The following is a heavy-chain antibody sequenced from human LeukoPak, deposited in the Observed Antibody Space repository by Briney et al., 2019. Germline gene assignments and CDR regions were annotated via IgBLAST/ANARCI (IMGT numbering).Heavy chain of an antibody. V-gene: IGHV1-46*01. CDR1: GYTFTSYY. J-gene: IGHJ3*02. D-gene: IGHD3-3*01. CDR3: ATVGPFGVVTYDAFDI. CDR2: INPSGGST. Sequence: ASVKVSCKASGYTFTSYYMHWVRQAPGQGLEWMGIINPSGGSTSYAQKFQGRVTMTRDTSTSTVYMELSSLRSEDTAVYYCATVGPFGVVTYDAFDIWGQGTMVTVSS.